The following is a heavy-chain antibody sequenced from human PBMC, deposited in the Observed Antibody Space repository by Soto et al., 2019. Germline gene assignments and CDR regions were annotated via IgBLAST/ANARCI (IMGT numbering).Heavy chain of an antibody. D-gene: IGHD3-16*02. Sequence: ASVKVSCKASGYTFTGYYMHWVRQAPGQGLEWMGWINPNSGGTNYAQKFQGRVTMTRDTSISTAYMELSRLRSGDTAVYYCARESRSLLYYYYGMDVWGQGTTVTVSS. CDR2: INPNSGGT. J-gene: IGHJ6*02. V-gene: IGHV1-2*02. CDR3: ARESRSLLYYYYGMDV. CDR1: GYTFTGYY.